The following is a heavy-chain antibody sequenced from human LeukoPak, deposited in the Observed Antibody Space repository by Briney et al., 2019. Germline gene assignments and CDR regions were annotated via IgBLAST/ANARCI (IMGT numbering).Heavy chain of an antibody. J-gene: IGHJ4*02. D-gene: IGHD3-22*01. V-gene: IGHV1-69*01. CDR1: GGTFSSYG. CDR3: ASGVYYDSSGCSFEY. Sequence: SVKVSCKASGGTFSSYGISWVRQAPGPELEWMGGIIPIFGTANYTQKFQGRVTITADESTSTAYMELSSLRSEDTAVYYCASGVYYDSSGCSFEYWGQGTLVTVSS. CDR2: IIPIFGTA.